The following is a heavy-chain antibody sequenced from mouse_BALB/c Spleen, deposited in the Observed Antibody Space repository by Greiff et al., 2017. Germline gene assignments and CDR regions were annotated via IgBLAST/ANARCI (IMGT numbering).Heavy chain of an antibody. Sequence: DVQLVESGAGLVQPGGSRKLSCAASGFTFSDYGMAWVRQAPGKGPEWVAFISNLAYSIYYADTLTGRLTIARENAKNTLYLDMSSLRSEDTAMYYCARGSGRGAMDYWGQGTSVTVSS. CDR2: ISNLAYSI. CDR3: ARGSGRGAMDY. D-gene: IGHD1-1*01. J-gene: IGHJ4*01. CDR1: GFTFSDYG. V-gene: IGHV5-15*02.